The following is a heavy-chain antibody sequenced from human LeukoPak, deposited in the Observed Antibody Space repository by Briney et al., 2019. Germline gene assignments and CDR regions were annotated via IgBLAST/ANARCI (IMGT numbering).Heavy chain of an antibody. CDR3: ARSPTSWYFDY. J-gene: IGHJ4*02. CDR2: IRYHGSDK. D-gene: IGHD2-2*01. V-gene: IGHV3-30*02. Sequence: GGSLRLSCAASGFTFSGSGMHWVRQAPGKGLEWVAFIRYHGSDKFYADSVKGRFTISRDNSKNTLYLQMNSLRPEDTSVYYCARSPTSWYFDYWGQGTLVTVSS. CDR1: GFTFSGSG.